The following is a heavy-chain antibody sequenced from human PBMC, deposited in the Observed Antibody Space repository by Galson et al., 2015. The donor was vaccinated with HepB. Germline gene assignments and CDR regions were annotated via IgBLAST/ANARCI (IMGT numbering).Heavy chain of an antibody. CDR1: GFTFTNYA. D-gene: IGHD3-22*01. Sequence: SLRLSCAASGFTFTNYAMTWVRQAPGKGLEWVSAVKGDGISTCYANSVKGRFTISRDNSKNTLFLQMNSLRAEDTAVYYCAKRLHYDSTGYYRRGYFDYWGQGTLVTVSS. J-gene: IGHJ4*02. V-gene: IGHV3-23*01. CDR2: VKGDGIST. CDR3: AKRLHYDSTGYYRRGYFDY.